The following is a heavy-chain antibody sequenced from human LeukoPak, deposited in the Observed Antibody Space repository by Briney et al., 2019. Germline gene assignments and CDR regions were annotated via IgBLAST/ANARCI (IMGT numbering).Heavy chain of an antibody. CDR2: INPHSGDT. CDR3: ARAMAGGTYSLILAH. CDR1: GYSFSYFG. D-gene: IGHD1-26*01. Sequence: ASVRVSCKASGYSFSYFGINWVRQAPGQGLEWMGWINPHSGDTTSTEKFKGWVSMSRDTTIDTAYMELSSLKSDDTAVYFCARAMAGGTYSLILAHWGQGTLVTVSS. V-gene: IGHV1-2*04. J-gene: IGHJ4*02.